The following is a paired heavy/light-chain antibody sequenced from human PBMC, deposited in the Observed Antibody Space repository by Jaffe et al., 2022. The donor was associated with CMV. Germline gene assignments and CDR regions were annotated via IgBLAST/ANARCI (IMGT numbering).Heavy chain of an antibody. J-gene: IGHJ2*01. CDR3: GKVSNWGSWYFDL. V-gene: IGHV3-23*04. D-gene: IGHD7-27*01. CDR2: ISISGSSI. CDR1: GFAFSDYP. Sequence: EVQLVESGGGLARPGGSLRLSCAASGFAFSDYPMTWVRQAPGRGLEWVAIISISGSSIYYADSMKGRFTISRDNSKNTVFLQVNSLRVGDTAIYYCGKVSNWGSWYFDLWGRGTLVTVSS.
Light chain of an antibody. CDR3: SSYTSRSTVI. CDR2: EVT. CDR1: SSDIPNYNR. Sequence: QSALTQPPSVSGSPGQSVTISCIDTSSDIPNYNRVSWYQQTPGTAPKLVIYEVTNRPSGVPDRFSGSKSGNTASLTISGLQTEDEADYYCSSYTSRSTVIFGGGTKVTVL. J-gene: IGLJ2*01. V-gene: IGLV2-18*02.